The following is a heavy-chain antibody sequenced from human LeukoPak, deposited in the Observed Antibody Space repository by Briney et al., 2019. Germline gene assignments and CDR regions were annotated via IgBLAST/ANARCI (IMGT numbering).Heavy chain of an antibody. J-gene: IGHJ4*02. CDR3: ARDPGGYSYDYFDY. CDR2: ISSSGSNV. CDR1: GFTFSSYT. Sequence: GGSLRLSCAASGFTFSSYTMNWVRQAPGKGLEWVSLISSSGSNVYYADSVRGRFTISRDNAKNSLYLQMNSLRAEDTAVYYCARDPGGYSYDYFDYWGQGTLVTVSS. D-gene: IGHD5-18*01. V-gene: IGHV3-21*01.